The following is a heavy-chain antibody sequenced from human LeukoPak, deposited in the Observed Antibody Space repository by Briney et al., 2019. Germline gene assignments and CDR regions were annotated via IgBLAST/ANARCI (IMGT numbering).Heavy chain of an antibody. CDR2: IKQDGSEK. V-gene: IGHV3-7*01. D-gene: IGHD3-22*01. CDR1: GLTFSSYW. Sequence: GGSLRLSCAASGLTFSSYWMSWVRQAPGKGLEWVANIKQDGSEKYYVDSVKGRFTISRDNAKNSLYLQMNSLRAEDTAVYYCVAAYYDSSGYYLDDAFDIWGQGTMVTVSS. J-gene: IGHJ3*02. CDR3: VAAYYDSSGYYLDDAFDI.